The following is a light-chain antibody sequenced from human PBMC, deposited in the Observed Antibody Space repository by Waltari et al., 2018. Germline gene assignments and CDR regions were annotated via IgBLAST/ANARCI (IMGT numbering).Light chain of an antibody. CDR2: GAS. V-gene: IGKV3-15*01. CDR3: QQYKEWPPVT. Sequence: EIVMTQSPATLSVSPGQRATLSCRASQSITTDLAWYQQKPGQAPRLLIYGASPRDTGVPDRFTGRGSGTQVTLTISSLQSEDVAVYFCQQYKEWPPVTFGGGTRVEIK. CDR1: QSITTD. J-gene: IGKJ4*02.